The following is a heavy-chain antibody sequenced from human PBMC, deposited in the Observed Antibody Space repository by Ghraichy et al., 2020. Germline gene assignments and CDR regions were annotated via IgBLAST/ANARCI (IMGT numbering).Heavy chain of an antibody. CDR2: IGGSGTGS. J-gene: IGHJ4*02. CDR1: GFAFSSYA. Sequence: GESLNISCAASGFAFSSYAMNWVRLVPGKGLEWVSVIGGSGTGSYYADSVRGRFTNSRDNSKNTVFLQMNSLGADDTAIYYCAKTGDSSGWNYFDSWGQGTLVSVSS. V-gene: IGHV3-23*01. CDR3: AKTGDSSGWNYFDS. D-gene: IGHD7-27*01.